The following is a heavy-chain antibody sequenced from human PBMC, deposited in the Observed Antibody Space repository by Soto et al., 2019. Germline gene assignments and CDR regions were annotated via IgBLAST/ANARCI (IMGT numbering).Heavy chain of an antibody. CDR3: ARKGGSYPYSGNYYYGMDV. V-gene: IGHV5-51*04. D-gene: IGHD1-26*01. CDR2: IYPGDSDT. J-gene: IGHJ6*02. CDR1: GYSFTSYW. Sequence: GESLKISCKGSGYSFTSYWIGWVRQMPGKGLEWMGIIYPGDSDTRYSPSFQGQVTISADKPISTAYLQWSSLKASDTAMYYCARKGGSYPYSGNYYYGMDVWGQGTTVTVSS.